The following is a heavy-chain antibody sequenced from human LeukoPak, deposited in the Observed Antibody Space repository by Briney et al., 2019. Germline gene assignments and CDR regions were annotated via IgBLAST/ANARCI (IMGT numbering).Heavy chain of an antibody. V-gene: IGHV3-33*01. CDR3: PRKYDSSGYYDY. CDR1: GFTFSSYG. Sequence: PGRSLRLSCAASGFTFSSYGMHWVRQAPGKGLEWVAVIWYDGSNKYYADSVKGRFTISRDNSKNTLYLQMNSLRAEDTAVYYCPRKYDSSGYYDYWGQGTLVTVSS. J-gene: IGHJ4*02. D-gene: IGHD3-22*01. CDR2: IWYDGSNK.